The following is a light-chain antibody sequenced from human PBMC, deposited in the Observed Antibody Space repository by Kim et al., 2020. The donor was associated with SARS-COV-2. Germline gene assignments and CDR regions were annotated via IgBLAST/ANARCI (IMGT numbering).Light chain of an antibody. CDR2: DNN. J-gene: IGLJ2*01. CDR1: YSNIENNY. Sequence: QSVLTKPPSVSAAPGQKVTISCSGSYSNIENNYVSWYQQLPGTAPKLLIYDNNKRPSGIPDRFSGSKSGTSATMGITGLQTGDEADYYCGTWDSSLGAPTFGGGTQLTVL. CDR3: GTWDSSLGAPT. V-gene: IGLV1-51*01.